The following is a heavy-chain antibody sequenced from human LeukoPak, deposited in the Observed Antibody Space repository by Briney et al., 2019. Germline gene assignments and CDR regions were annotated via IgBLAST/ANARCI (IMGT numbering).Heavy chain of an antibody. V-gene: IGHV1-46*01. Sequence: GASVKVSCKASGYTFTRYYIHWVRQAPGQGLEWMGVINPSGGSTTHARKFQGRVTMTRDTSTSTVYMDLSSLRSEDTAVYCCARDLVGSSSGWGQGTLVTVSS. J-gene: IGHJ4*02. CDR2: INPSGGST. D-gene: IGHD6-6*01. CDR1: GYTFTRYY. CDR3: ARDLVGSSSG.